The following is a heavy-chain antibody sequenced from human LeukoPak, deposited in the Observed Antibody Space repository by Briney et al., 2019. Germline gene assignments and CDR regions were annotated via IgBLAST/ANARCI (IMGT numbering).Heavy chain of an antibody. D-gene: IGHD3-10*01. CDR2: ISYDGSNK. CDR1: GFTFSSYA. J-gene: IGHJ5*02. V-gene: IGHV3-30*04. Sequence: PGRSLRLSCAASGFTFSSYAMHWVRQAPGKGLEWGSVISYDGSNKYYADSVKGRFTISRDNSKNTLYLQMNSLRAEDTAVYYCARGYYGYLKNWFDPWGQGTLVTVSS. CDR3: ARGYYGYLKNWFDP.